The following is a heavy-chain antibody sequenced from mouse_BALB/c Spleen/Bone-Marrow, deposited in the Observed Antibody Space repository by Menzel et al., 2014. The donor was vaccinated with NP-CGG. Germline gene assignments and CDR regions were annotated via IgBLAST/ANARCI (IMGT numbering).Heavy chain of an antibody. J-gene: IGHJ3*01. V-gene: IGHV1S41*01. CDR2: IAPGSGST. CDR1: GHTFTSYW. CDR3: ARGGDYYGSSSFAY. D-gene: IGHD1-1*01. Sequence: DLVKPGASVKLSCKASGHTFTSYWINWIKQRPGQGLEWIGRIAPGSGSTYYNEMFKGKATLTVDTSSSTAYIQLSSLSSEDSAVYFCARGGDYYGSSSFAYWGQGTLVTVSA.